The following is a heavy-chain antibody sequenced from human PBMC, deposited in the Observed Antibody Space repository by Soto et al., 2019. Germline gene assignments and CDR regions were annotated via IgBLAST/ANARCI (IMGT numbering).Heavy chain of an antibody. Sequence: PGESLKISCRGSGYTFTDYWIVWVRQMPGKGLEWMGIIYPGDSDTRYSPSFQGQVTISADKSISTAYLQWSSLKASDTAMYYCARREHYYDSSGYVSDGMDVWGQGTTVTVSS. CDR2: IYPGDSDT. CDR3: ARREHYYDSSGYVSDGMDV. J-gene: IGHJ6*02. CDR1: GYTFTDYW. D-gene: IGHD3-22*01. V-gene: IGHV5-51*01.